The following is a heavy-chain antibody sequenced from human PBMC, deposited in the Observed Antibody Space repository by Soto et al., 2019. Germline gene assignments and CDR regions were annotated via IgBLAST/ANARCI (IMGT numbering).Heavy chain of an antibody. CDR1: GFTFSTYA. CDR2: ISYDGSNK. V-gene: IGHV3-30-3*01. D-gene: IGHD3-22*01. Sequence: QVQLVESGGGVVQPGRSLRLSCAASGFTFSTYAMNWVRQAPGKGLEWVALISYDGSNKYYADSVKGRFTISRDNSKNTLYLQMNSLRGEDTGVYYCARDGNTYYYDRQDYGGQGSLVTVSS. CDR3: ARDGNTYYYDRQDY. J-gene: IGHJ4*02.